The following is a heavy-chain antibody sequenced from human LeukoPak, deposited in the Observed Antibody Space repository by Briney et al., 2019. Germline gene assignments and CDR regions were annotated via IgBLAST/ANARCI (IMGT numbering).Heavy chain of an antibody. Sequence: PGGSLRLSCAASGFTFSSYAMSWVRQAPGKGLEWVAVMSYDGSNKYYADSVKGRFTISRDNSKNTLYLQMNSLRAEDTAVYYCAKDLHPYSYGPLDYWGQGTLVTVSS. CDR1: GFTFSSYA. V-gene: IGHV3-30*18. CDR2: MSYDGSNK. D-gene: IGHD5-18*01. J-gene: IGHJ4*02. CDR3: AKDLHPYSYGPLDY.